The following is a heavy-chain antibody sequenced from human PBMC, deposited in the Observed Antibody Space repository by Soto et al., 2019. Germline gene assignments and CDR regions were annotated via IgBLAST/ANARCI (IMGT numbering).Heavy chain of an antibody. CDR2: IYYSGST. J-gene: IGHJ6*03. CDR1: GGSISSYC. D-gene: IGHD6-13*01. CDR3: ARSRIAAAGTDETYYYYYYMDV. Sequence: TSETLSLTCTVSGGSISSYCWSWIRQPPGKGLEWIGYIYYSGSTNYNPSLKSRVTISVDTSKNQFSLKLSSVTAADTAVYYCARSRIAAAGTDETYYYYYYMDVWGKGTTVTVSS. V-gene: IGHV4-59*08.